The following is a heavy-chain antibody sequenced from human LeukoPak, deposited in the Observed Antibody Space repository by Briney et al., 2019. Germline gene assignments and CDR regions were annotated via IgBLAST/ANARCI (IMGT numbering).Heavy chain of an antibody. CDR1: GGSISSGGYY. Sequence: SETLSLTCTVSGGSISSGGYYWSWIRQHPGKGLEWIGYIYYSGSTYYNPSLKSRVTISVDTSKIQFSLKLSSVTVADTAVYYCAREGSSWYRDGNNYFDYWGQGTLVTVSS. J-gene: IGHJ4*02. CDR2: IYYSGST. CDR3: AREGSSWYRDGNNYFDY. V-gene: IGHV4-31*03. D-gene: IGHD6-13*01.